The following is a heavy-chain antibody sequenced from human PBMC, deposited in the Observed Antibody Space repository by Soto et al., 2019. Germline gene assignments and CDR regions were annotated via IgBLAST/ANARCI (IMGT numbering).Heavy chain of an antibody. CDR3: ARDPKYSSSADSYDY. D-gene: IGHD6-6*01. V-gene: IGHV1-69*06. Sequence: SVKVSCKASGGTFSSYAISWFRQAPGQGLEWMGGLIPIFGTANYAQKFQGRVTITADKSTSTAYMEMSNLRYEDTAVYYCARDPKYSSSADSYDYWGQGTLVTVSS. CDR1: GGTFSSYA. J-gene: IGHJ4*02. CDR2: LIPIFGTA.